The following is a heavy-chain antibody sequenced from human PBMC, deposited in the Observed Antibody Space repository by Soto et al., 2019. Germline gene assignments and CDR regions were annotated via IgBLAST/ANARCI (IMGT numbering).Heavy chain of an antibody. J-gene: IGHJ5*02. CDR1: GGSINSGDYY. CDR3: AREGGGYRFDP. Sequence: SETLSLTCTVSGGSINSGDYYWSWIRQPPGKGLEWIGYIFYSGHLKYNPSLKSRLTISVDPPKNQISLRLTSVTAADTAVYYCAREGGGYRFDPWGQGTLVTVS. D-gene: IGHD1-26*01. CDR2: IFYSGHL. V-gene: IGHV4-61*08.